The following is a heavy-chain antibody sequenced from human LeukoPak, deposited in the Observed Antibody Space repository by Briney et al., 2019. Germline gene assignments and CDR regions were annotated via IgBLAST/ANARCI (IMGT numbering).Heavy chain of an antibody. V-gene: IGHV4-59*01. CDR1: GGSISSYY. J-gene: IGHJ5*02. D-gene: IGHD2-2*01. Sequence: SETLSLTCTVSGGSISSYYWSWSRQPPGRGLEWIGYIYYSGSTNYNPSLKSRVTISVDTSKNQFSLKLSSVTAADTAVYYCARVGERVYCSSTSCSSHNWFDPWGQGTLVTVSS. CDR2: IYYSGST. CDR3: ARVGERVYCSSTSCSSHNWFDP.